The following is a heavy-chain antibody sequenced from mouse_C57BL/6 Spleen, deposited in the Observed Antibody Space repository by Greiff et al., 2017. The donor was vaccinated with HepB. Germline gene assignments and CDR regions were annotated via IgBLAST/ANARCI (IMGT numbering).Heavy chain of an antibody. V-gene: IGHV1-69*01. D-gene: IGHD5-1*01. J-gene: IGHJ2*01. CDR3: ARDEYDSCDY. CDR1: GYTFTSYW. CDR2: IDPSDSYT. Sequence: VQLQQPGAELVMPGASVKLSCKASGYTFTSYWMHWVKQRPGQGLAWIGEIDPSDSYTNYNQKFKGKSTLTVDKSSSTAYMQLSSLTSEDSAVYYCARDEYDSCDYWGQGTTLTVSS.